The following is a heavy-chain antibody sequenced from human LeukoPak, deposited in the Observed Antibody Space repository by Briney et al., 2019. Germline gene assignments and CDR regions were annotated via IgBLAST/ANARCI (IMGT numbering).Heavy chain of an antibody. CDR1: GYTFTCYD. Sequence: ASVKVSCKASGYTFTCYDINWVRQATGQGLEWMGWMNPNSGNTGYAQKFQGRVTMTRNTSISTAYMELSSLRSEDTAVYYCARHGELVTGYYTHDYWGQGTLVAVSS. CDR3: ARHGELVTGYYTHDY. V-gene: IGHV1-8*01. D-gene: IGHD3/OR15-3a*01. CDR2: MNPNSGNT. J-gene: IGHJ4*02.